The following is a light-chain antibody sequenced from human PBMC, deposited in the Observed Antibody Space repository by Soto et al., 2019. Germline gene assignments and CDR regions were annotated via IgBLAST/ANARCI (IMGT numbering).Light chain of an antibody. CDR3: QQYNSYPLT. Sequence: DIQMTQSPSTLSASVGDRVTITCRASQSISSRLAWYQQKSGKAPKLLIYDASSFESGVPSRFSGSGSATEITLTTGSLQPDDFATYYCQQYNSYPLTFGPGPKVDIK. CDR2: DAS. CDR1: QSISSR. J-gene: IGKJ3*01. V-gene: IGKV1-5*01.